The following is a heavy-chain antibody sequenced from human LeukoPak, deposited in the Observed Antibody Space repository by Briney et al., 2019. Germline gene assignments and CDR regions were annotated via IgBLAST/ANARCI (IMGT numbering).Heavy chain of an antibody. CDR1: GYTFTSNY. CDR2: IYPRDGST. J-gene: IGHJ6*02. CDR3: ATRGRQKTYYYYGMDV. V-gene: IGHV1-46*01. D-gene: IGHD5-12*01. Sequence: ASVKVSCKASGYTFTSNYIHWVRQAPGQGLEWMGMIYPRDGSTSYAQKFQGRVTVTRDTSTSTVHMELSGLRSEDTAVYYCATRGRQKTYYYYGMDVWGQGTTVTVSS.